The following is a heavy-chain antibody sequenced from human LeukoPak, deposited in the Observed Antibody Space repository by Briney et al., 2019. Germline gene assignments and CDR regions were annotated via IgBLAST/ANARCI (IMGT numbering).Heavy chain of an antibody. J-gene: IGHJ4*02. D-gene: IGHD6-19*01. CDR2: ISGDGGRT. Sequence: GGSLRLSCVVSGFTFDDYAMHWVRQGPGEGLEWVSLISGDGGRTYYADSVKGRFTISRDNSKNSLYLEMNSLRTEDTALYYCAKDILSGFYETFDYWGQGTLVTVSS. CDR3: AKDILSGFYETFDY. CDR1: GFTFDDYA. V-gene: IGHV3-43*02.